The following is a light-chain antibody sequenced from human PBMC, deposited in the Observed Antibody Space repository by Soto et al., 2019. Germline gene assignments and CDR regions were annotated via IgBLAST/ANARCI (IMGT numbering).Light chain of an antibody. CDR1: QSVSSNY. J-gene: IGKJ2*01. CDR3: QQYGTSRDYT. Sequence: EIVLTQSPGTLCLSPGERATLSCRASQSVSSNYLAWYQQKPGQAPRVLIYGASTRATGIPDRFTGSGSGTDFTLTISSLEPEDFAVYYCQQYGTSRDYTFGQGTKVDIK. CDR2: GAS. V-gene: IGKV3-20*01.